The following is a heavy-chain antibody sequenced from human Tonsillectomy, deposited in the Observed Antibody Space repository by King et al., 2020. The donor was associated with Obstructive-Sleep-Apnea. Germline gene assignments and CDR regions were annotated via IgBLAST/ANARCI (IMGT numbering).Heavy chain of an antibody. J-gene: IGHJ4*02. V-gene: IGHV3-74*01. Sequence: VQLVDSGGGFVQPGGSLRLSCAASGFTFSSYWMHWVRQAPGKGLVWVSRINSDGSSTSYADSVKGRFTISRGNAKNTLDLQMNSLRAEDTAVYYCARVGVYGSGSPLDCWGQGTLVTVSS. CDR1: GFTFSSYW. CDR3: ARVGVYGSGSPLDC. CDR2: INSDGSST. D-gene: IGHD3-10*01.